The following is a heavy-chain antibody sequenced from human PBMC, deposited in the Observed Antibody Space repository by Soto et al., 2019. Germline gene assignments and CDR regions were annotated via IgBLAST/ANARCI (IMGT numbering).Heavy chain of an antibody. CDR3: AKGGSSYSDPLDD. CDR1: GVSVSSGSFY. J-gene: IGHJ4*02. D-gene: IGHD6-6*01. Sequence: PSETLSLTCTVSGVSVSSGSFYWAWIRQPPGKGLEWIGFGSYSGTTNYKPSLKSRVTISVDTSRSQISLKVSSLTAADTAVYYCAKGGSSYSDPLDDWGQGTLVTVSS. V-gene: IGHV4-61*01. CDR2: GSYSGTT.